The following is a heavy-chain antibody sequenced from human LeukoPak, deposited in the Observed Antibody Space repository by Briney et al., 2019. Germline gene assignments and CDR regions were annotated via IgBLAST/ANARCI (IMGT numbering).Heavy chain of an antibody. J-gene: IGHJ5*02. D-gene: IGHD2-15*01. CDR1: GGSISSYY. V-gene: IGHV4-59*01. CDR2: IYYSGST. Sequence: SETLSLTCTVSGGSISSYYWSWIRQPPGKGLEWIGYIYYSGSTNYNPSLKSRVTISVDTSKNQFSLKLSSVTAADTAVYYCARVGGCSGGSCYPHWFDPWGQGTLVTLSS. CDR3: ARVGGCSGGSCYPHWFDP.